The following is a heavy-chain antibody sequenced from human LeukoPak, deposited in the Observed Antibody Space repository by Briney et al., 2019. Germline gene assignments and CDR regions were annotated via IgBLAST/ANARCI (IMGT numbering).Heavy chain of an antibody. J-gene: IGHJ6*02. D-gene: IGHD3-10*01. Sequence: GGSLRLSCAASGFTVSSNYMSWVRQAPGKGLEWVSVIYSGGGTTYAAPVKGRFTTSRDNTKKTLCLQMNSLRAEDTAVYYSARETQPTYSGSYGMDVWGQGTTVTVSS. CDR3: ARETQPTYSGSYGMDV. V-gene: IGHV3-53*01. CDR2: IYSGGGT. CDR1: GFTVSSNY.